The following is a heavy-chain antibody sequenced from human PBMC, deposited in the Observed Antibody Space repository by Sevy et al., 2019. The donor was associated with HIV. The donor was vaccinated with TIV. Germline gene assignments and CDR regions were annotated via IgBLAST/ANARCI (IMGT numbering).Heavy chain of an antibody. D-gene: IGHD2-15*01. CDR3: ARERGGYCSGGSCYSGHYFDY. Sequence: GGSLRLSCAASGFTFSSYAMHWVRQAPGKGLEWVAVISYDGSNKYYADSVKGRFTISRDNSKNTLYLQMNSLRAEDTAVYYCARERGGYCSGGSCYSGHYFDYWGQGTLVTVSS. V-gene: IGHV3-30*04. CDR2: ISYDGSNK. J-gene: IGHJ4*02. CDR1: GFTFSSYA.